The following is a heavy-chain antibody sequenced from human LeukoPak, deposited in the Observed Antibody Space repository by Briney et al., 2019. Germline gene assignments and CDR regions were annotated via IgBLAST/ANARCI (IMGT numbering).Heavy chain of an antibody. CDR2: ISAYNGNT. CDR3: AREVGYNLFDP. V-gene: IGHV1-18*01. CDR1: GYTFTSYG. D-gene: IGHD1-26*01. J-gene: IGHJ5*02. Sequence: ASVKVSCKASGYTFTSYGISWVRQAPGQGREWMGWISAYNGNTNYAQKLQGRVTMTTDTYTRTAYKELRSLRSDDTAVYYCAREVGYNLFDPWGQGTLVTVSS.